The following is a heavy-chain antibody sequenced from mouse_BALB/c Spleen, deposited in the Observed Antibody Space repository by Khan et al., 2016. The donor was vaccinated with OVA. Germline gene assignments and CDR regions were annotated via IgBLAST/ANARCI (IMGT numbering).Heavy chain of an antibody. J-gene: IGHJ4*01. CDR2: IWGGGGT. CDR1: GFSLSRYN. Sequence: QVHVKQSGPGLVAPSQSLSITCTVSGFSLSRYNIHWVRQPPGKGLEWLGMIWGGGGTDYNSTLKYRLTISKDNSKSQVFLKMNSHQTDDSAMYDCARAYYRYDGYYAMDYWCQGTSVTVSS. CDR3: ARAYYRYDGYYAMDY. D-gene: IGHD2-14*01. V-gene: IGHV2-6-4*01.